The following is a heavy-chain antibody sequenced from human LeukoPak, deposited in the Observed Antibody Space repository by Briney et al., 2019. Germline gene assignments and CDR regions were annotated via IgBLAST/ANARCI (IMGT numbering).Heavy chain of an antibody. CDR1: GFTFDDYG. Sequence: GGPLRLSCAAWGFTFDDYGMIGVGQAPGKGLEGVAVIWFGGSNKDKAASGKGRFTSSRDNSKNTLYLQMNSLRAEDTAVYYCAKGSGVWGSYRGIDYWGQGTLVTVSS. V-gene: IGHV3-33*06. CDR2: IWFGGSNK. D-gene: IGHD3-16*02. CDR3: AKGSGVWGSYRGIDY. J-gene: IGHJ4*02.